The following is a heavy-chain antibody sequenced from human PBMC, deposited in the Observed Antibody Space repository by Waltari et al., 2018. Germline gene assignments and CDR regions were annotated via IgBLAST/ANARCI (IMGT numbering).Heavy chain of an antibody. V-gene: IGHV3-49*03. J-gene: IGHJ4*02. CDR1: GFTFGDYA. CDR3: TRVAEGGRYFDY. Sequence: EVQLVESGGGLVQPGRSLRLSCTASGFTFGDYAMRWFRQAPGKGLEWVGFIRSKAYGGTTEYAASVKGRFTISRDDSKSIAYLQMNSLKTEDTAVYYCTRVAEGGRYFDYWGQGTLVTVSS. D-gene: IGHD2-15*01. CDR2: IRSKAYGGTT.